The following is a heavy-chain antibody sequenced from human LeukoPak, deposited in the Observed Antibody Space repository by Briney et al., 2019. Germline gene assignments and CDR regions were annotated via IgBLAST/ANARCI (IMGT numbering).Heavy chain of an antibody. CDR3: ATGGHVRVYDSSAYYGHY. CDR1: GYTFTSYY. D-gene: IGHD3-22*01. V-gene: IGHV1-46*01. CDR2: INPNRGST. Sequence: ASVKVSCKASGYTFTSYYMYWVRQAPGQGVEWMGIINPNRGSTSYAQKFQGRVTMTRDMSTSTVYMELSSPRSEDTAVYYCATGGHVRVYDSSAYYGHYWGQGTLVTVSS. J-gene: IGHJ4*02.